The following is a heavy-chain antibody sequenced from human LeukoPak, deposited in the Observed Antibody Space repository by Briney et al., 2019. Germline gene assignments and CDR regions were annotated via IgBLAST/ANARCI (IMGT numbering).Heavy chain of an antibody. CDR2: VRMKSDGGTT. CDR3: TTGYASDWYG. V-gene: IGHV3-15*01. Sequence: GGSLRLSCAASGFTFSSYGMSWVRQAPGKGLEWVGHVRMKSDGGTTDYAAPVKGRFTISRDDSKSYLQMNSLKTEDTALYYCTTGYASDWYGWGQGTMVTVSS. D-gene: IGHD6-19*01. J-gene: IGHJ3*01. CDR1: GFTFSSYG.